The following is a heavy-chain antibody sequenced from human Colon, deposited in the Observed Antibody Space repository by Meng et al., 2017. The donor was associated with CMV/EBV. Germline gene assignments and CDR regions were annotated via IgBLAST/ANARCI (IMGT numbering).Heavy chain of an antibody. CDR2: ISGSGLTT. V-gene: IGHV3-23*01. D-gene: IGHD2-2*01. J-gene: IGHJ4*02. CDR3: ATDRSLREIVPAAVAFGY. CDR1: GFTFSSYA. Sequence: GESLKISCAASGFTFSSYAMHWVRQAPGKGLQWVSTISGSGLTTYYADSVKGRFTVSRDNSEDTLYLQMHSLRAEDTAVYYCATDRSLREIVPAAVAFGYWGQGTLVTVSS.